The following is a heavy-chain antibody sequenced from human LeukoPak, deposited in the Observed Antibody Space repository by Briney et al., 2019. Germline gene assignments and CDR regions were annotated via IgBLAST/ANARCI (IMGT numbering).Heavy chain of an antibody. V-gene: IGHV3-7*04. CDR1: GFTFSRYW. J-gene: IGHJ6*03. D-gene: IGHD6-19*01. CDR2: IMQDGREK. Sequence: GGSLRLSSAASGFTFSRYWMSWIRQAPGKGLEWVASIMQDGREKYYVDSVKGRFTISRDNAKNSLYLQMNSLRAEDTAVYYCARGQIAVAASVGYYYYYMDVWGKGTTVTVSS. CDR3: ARGQIAVAASVGYYYYYMDV.